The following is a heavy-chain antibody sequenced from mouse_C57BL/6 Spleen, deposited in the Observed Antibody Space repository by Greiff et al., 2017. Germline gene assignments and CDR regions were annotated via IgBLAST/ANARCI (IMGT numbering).Heavy chain of an antibody. J-gene: IGHJ2*01. CDR3: ARLFYYGSSRDY. CDR2: INPSNGGT. Sequence: QVQLQQSGTELVKPGASVKLSCKASGYTFTSYWMHWVKQRPGQGLEWIGNINPSNGGTNYNEKFKGKATLTVDKSSSTAYMQLSSLTSEDSAVYYGARLFYYGSSRDYWGQGTTLTVSS. D-gene: IGHD1-1*01. V-gene: IGHV1-53*01. CDR1: GYTFTSYW.